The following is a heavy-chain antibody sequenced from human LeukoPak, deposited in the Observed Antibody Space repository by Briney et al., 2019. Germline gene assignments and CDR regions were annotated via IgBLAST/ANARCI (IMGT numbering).Heavy chain of an antibody. CDR2: ISSSSSYI. J-gene: IGHJ4*02. CDR3: SRDGRGTRGDY. Sequence: GVLRLSCAASGFTFSSYSMNWVRQAPGKGLEWVSSISSSSSYIYYADSVKGRFTISRDNAKNSLYLQMNSLRAEDTAVYYCSRDGRGTRGDYWGQGTLVTVSS. V-gene: IGHV3-21*01. D-gene: IGHD3-16*01. CDR1: GFTFSSYS.